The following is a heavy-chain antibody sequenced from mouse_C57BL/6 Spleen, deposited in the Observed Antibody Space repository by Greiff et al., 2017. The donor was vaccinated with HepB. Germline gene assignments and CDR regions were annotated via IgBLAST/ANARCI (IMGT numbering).Heavy chain of an antibody. CDR3: ARQISKAWFAY. Sequence: QVQLQQSGPELVKPGASVKISCKASGYAFSSSWMNWVKQRPGKGLEWIGRIYPGDGDTNYNGKFKGKATLTADKSSCTSYMQLSSLTSEDSAVYFCARQISKAWFAYWGQGTLVTVSA. J-gene: IGHJ3*01. D-gene: IGHD2-5*01. V-gene: IGHV1-82*01. CDR1: GYAFSSSW. CDR2: IYPGDGDT.